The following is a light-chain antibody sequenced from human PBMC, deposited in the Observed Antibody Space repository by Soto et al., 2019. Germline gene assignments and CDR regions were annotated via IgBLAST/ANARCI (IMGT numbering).Light chain of an antibody. CDR3: SSYLSSGTL. Sequence: QSALTQPASVSGFPGQSVNISCTGTSGDLGAYKYVSWYQQHPGKAPTVIIYDVTNRPSGVSTRFSGSKSGDTASLTISGLQAEDEADYYCSSYLSSGTLFGTGTKLTVL. J-gene: IGLJ1*01. CDR2: DVT. CDR1: SGDLGAYKY. V-gene: IGLV2-14*01.